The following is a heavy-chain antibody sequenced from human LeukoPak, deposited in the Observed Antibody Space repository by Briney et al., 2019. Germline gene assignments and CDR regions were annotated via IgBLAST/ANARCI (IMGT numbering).Heavy chain of an antibody. CDR3: AREKSIAAPFDY. CDR2: IYHSGST. V-gene: IGHV4-38-2*02. D-gene: IGHD6-6*01. J-gene: IGHJ4*02. CDR1: GYSLSSGYY. Sequence: SETLSLTCTVSGYSLSSGYYWGWIRQPPGKGLEWIGSIYHSGSTYYNPSLKSRVTISVDTSKNQFSLKLSSVTAADTAVYYCAREKSIAAPFDYWGQGTLVTVSS.